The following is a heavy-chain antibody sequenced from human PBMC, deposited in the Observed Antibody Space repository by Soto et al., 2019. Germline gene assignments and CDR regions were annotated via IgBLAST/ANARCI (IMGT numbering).Heavy chain of an antibody. CDR2: FDPEDGET. CDR3: ATFPYNWNDYYYYGMDV. V-gene: IGHV1-24*01. D-gene: IGHD1-1*01. CDR1: GYTLTELS. Sequence: ASVKVSCKVSGYTLTELSMHCVLQSPLKGLEWMGGFDPEDGETIYAQKFQGRVTMTEDTSTDTAYMELSSLRSEDTAVYYCATFPYNWNDYYYYGMDVWGQGTTVTVSS. J-gene: IGHJ6*02.